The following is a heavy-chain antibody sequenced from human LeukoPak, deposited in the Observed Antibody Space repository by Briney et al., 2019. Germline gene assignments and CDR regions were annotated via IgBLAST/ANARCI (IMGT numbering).Heavy chain of an antibody. CDR2: IWYEGSDK. V-gene: IGHV3-33*01. D-gene: IGHD6-13*01. Sequence: SLKISCAASGFTFRSYGMHWVRHAPGSGLERVAVIWYEGSDKHYADSVKGRFTISRDNSKNTLYLQLNSLRAEDTAVYYCARGSSSWYYFDYWGQGTLVTVSS. CDR3: ARGSSSWYYFDY. J-gene: IGHJ4*02. CDR1: GFTFRSYG.